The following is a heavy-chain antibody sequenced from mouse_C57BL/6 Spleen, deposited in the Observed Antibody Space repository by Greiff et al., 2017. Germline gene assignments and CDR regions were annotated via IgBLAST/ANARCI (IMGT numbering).Heavy chain of an antibody. D-gene: IGHD2-4*01. CDR1: GYTFTSYW. J-gene: IGHJ2*01. CDR2: IHPNSGST. CDR3: AREGIYYDYGD. V-gene: IGHV1-64*01. Sequence: QVQLQQPGAELVKPGASVKLSCKASGYTFTSYWMHWVKQRPGQGLEWIGMIHPNSGSTNYNEKFKSKATLTVDQSSSTAYMQLSSLTSEDSAVYYCAREGIYYDYGDWGQGTTLTVSS.